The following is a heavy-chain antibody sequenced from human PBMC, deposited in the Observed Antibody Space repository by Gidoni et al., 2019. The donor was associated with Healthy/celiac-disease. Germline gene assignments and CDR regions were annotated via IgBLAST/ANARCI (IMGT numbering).Heavy chain of an antibody. D-gene: IGHD3-16*01. V-gene: IGHV5-51*01. J-gene: IGHJ4*02. Sequence: EVQLVQSGAEVKKPGESLKSSCKGDGCSCPSYWIGWVRQMPGKGLEWMGIIYPGDSDTRYSPSFQGQVTISADKSISTAYLQWSSLQASDTAMYYCASSLGNWVWAVDYWGQGTLVTVSS. CDR3: ASSLGNWVWAVDY. CDR1: GCSCPSYW. CDR2: IYPGDSDT.